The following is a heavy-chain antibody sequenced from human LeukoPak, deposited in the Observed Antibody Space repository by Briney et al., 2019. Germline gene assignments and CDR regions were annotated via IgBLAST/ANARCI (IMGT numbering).Heavy chain of an antibody. Sequence: GGSLRLSCAASGFTFSSYSMNWVRQAPGKGLEWVSSISSSSSYIYYADSVKGRFTISRDNAKNSLYLQMNSLRAEDTAVYYCARDRYIVVVPAAIKYYYYYGMDDWGQGTTVTVSS. D-gene: IGHD2-2*01. V-gene: IGHV3-21*01. CDR3: ARDRYIVVVPAAIKYYYYYGMDD. CDR2: ISSSSSYI. J-gene: IGHJ6*02. CDR1: GFTFSSYS.